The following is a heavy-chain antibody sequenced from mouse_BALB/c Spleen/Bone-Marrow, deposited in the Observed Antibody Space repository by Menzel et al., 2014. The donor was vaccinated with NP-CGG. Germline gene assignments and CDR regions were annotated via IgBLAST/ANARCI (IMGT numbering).Heavy chain of an antibody. V-gene: IGHV1-54*01. CDR1: GYAFTDYL. CDR2: INPGSGST. Sequence: VQLQQSGAELVRPGTSVKVSCKTYGYAFTDYLMEWLKQRPGQGLEWIGVINPGSGSTNYNEKFKDKATMTADISSSTAYIQISRLTSDDSEVYFCARYDGYFDYWGPGTTLTVSS. J-gene: IGHJ2*01. D-gene: IGHD2-3*01. CDR3: ARYDGYFDY.